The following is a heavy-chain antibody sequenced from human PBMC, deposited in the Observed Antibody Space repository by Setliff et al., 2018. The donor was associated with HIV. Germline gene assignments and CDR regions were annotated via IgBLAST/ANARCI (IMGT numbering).Heavy chain of an antibody. V-gene: IGHV3-7*01. CDR1: GFRLSSYW. CDR3: AKDREYGSGRTDYYYYYGMDV. J-gene: IGHJ6*02. CDR2: INQDGSEK. D-gene: IGHD3-10*01. Sequence: GESLKISCEASGFRLSSYWMTWVRQIPRKGLDWVASINQDGSEKSYGDSVKGRFTISRDNSKNTLYLQMNSLRAEDTAVYYCAKDREYGSGRTDYYYYYGMDVWGQGTTVTVSS.